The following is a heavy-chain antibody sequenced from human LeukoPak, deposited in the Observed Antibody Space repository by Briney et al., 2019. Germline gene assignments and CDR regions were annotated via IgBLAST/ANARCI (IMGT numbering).Heavy chain of an antibody. CDR1: GYSFTTYW. D-gene: IGHD4-17*01. J-gene: IGHJ4*02. Sequence: GESLKISCKGSGYSFTTYWIGWVRQMPGKGLEWMGIIYPGDSDTRYSPSFQGQVTISTDKSISTAYLQWSSLTASDTAMYYCGRHLHGDLYFDYWGQGTLVTVSS. V-gene: IGHV5-51*01. CDR3: GRHLHGDLYFDY. CDR2: IYPGDSDT.